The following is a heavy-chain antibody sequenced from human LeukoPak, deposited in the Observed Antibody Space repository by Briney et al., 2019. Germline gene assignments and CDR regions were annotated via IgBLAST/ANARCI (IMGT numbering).Heavy chain of an antibody. CDR1: GYSFTSYW. CDR2: IYPGDSDT. CDR3: ARRAMGTHYYDSSGYYSQADY. V-gene: IGHV5-51*01. Sequence: GESLKISCKGSGYSFTSYWIGWVRQMPGKGLEWMGIIYPGDSDTRYSPSFQGQVTISADKSISTAYLQWSSLKASDTAMYYCARRAMGTHYYDSSGYYSQADYWGQGTLVTVSS. D-gene: IGHD3-22*01. J-gene: IGHJ4*02.